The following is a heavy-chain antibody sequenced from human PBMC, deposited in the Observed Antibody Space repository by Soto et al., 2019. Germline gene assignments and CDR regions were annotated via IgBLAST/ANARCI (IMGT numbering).Heavy chain of an antibody. V-gene: IGHV4-30-2*01. CDR3: ARQVVVTSYYFDY. CDR1: GDFMNSADHS. CDR2: IHHSGNT. J-gene: IGHJ4*02. Sequence: SETLSLTCAVSGDFMNSADHSWAWIRQPPGKGLEWIGYIHHSGNTYSNPALRSRLTMSVDRSKNQFSLKLTSVTATDMAIYYCARQVVVTSYYFDYWGPGTLVTVSS. D-gene: IGHD3-22*01.